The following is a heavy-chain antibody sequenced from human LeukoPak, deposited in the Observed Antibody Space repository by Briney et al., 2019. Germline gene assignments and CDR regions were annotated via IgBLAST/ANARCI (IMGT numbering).Heavy chain of an antibody. CDR2: IIPIFGTA. V-gene: IGHV1-69*05. CDR1: GGTFSSYA. D-gene: IGHD5-24*01. Sequence: VASVKVSCKASGGTFSSYAISWVRQAPGQGLEWMGGIIPIFGTANYAQKFQGRVTITTDESTSTAYMELSSLRSEDTAVYYCARDVGYNKYDAFDIWGQGTMVTVSS. CDR3: ARDVGYNKYDAFDI. J-gene: IGHJ3*02.